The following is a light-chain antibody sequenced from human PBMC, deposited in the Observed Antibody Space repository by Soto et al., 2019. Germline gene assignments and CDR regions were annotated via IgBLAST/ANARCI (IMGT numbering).Light chain of an antibody. CDR2: EGT. Sequence: QSVLTKPASVSGSPGQSITISCTGTSSDVGSYNLVSWYQQHPGKAPKLMIYEGTKRPSGVSDRFSGSRSGNTASLTISGLQAEDEADYYCCSYASSTTYVFGTGTKVTVL. V-gene: IGLV2-23*01. J-gene: IGLJ1*01. CDR1: SSDVGSYNL. CDR3: CSYASSTTYV.